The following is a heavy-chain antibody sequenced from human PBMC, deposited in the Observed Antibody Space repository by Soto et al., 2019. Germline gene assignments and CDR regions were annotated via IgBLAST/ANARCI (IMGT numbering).Heavy chain of an antibody. D-gene: IGHD2-2*01. CDR2: ISGSGGST. V-gene: IGHV3-23*01. CDR3: AKDRTPVVPAANSHFYYYYMDV. Sequence: GGSLRLSCAASGFTFSSYAMSWVRQAPGKGLEWVSAISGSGGSTYYADSVKGRFTISRDNSKNTLYLQMNSLRAEDTAVYYCAKDRTPVVPAANSHFYYYYMDVWGKGTTVTVSS. CDR1: GFTFSSYA. J-gene: IGHJ6*03.